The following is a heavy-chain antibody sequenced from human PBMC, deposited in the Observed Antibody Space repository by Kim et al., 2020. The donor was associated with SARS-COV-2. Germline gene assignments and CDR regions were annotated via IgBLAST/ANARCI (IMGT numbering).Heavy chain of an antibody. CDR1: GGSFSGYY. D-gene: IGHD3-10*01. CDR3: ARESVVNLYSYGWGNSRYYYYCGMDV. CDR2: INHSGST. J-gene: IGHJ6*02. V-gene: IGHV4-34*01. Sequence: SETLSLTCAVYGGSFSGYYWSWISQPPGKGLEWIGEINHSGSTNYNPSLKSRVTISVDTSKNQFSRKLSPVTAPDTAVYYCARESVVNLYSYGWGNSRYYYYCGMDVWGQGTTVTVSS.